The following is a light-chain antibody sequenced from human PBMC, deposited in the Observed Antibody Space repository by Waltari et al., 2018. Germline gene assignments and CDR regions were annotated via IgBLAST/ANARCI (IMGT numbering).Light chain of an antibody. Sequence: DIQLTQSPSSLSASVGDRVTITCRASQNINIYFNWYQQKPGQSPKLLILARTSLKSGVPSGFCGSGSGTDLTLTITSLQPEDFATYYCQQSYSTPPATFGQGTKLDIK. CDR2: ART. J-gene: IGKJ2*01. CDR3: QQSYSTPPAT. V-gene: IGKV1-39*01. CDR1: QNINIY.